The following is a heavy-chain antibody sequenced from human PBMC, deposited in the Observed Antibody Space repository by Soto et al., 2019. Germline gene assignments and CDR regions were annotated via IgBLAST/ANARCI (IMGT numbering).Heavy chain of an antibody. V-gene: IGHV4-31*03. CDR1: GGSISSGGYY. J-gene: IGHJ6*02. Sequence: QVQLQESGPGLVKPSQTLSLTCTVSGGSISSGGYYWSWIRQHPGKGLEWIGYIYYSGSTYYNPSLKSRVTISVDTSKNQVSLKLSSVTAADTAVYYCARDTLRSNYYGMDVWGQGTTVTVSS. D-gene: IGHD3-16*01. CDR3: ARDTLRSNYYGMDV. CDR2: IYYSGST.